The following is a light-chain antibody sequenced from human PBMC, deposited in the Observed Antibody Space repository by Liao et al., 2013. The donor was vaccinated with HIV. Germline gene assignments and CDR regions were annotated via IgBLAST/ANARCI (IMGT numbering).Light chain of an antibody. CDR1: KLGDKY. CDR2: QDT. Sequence: SYELTQPPSVSVSPGQTASITCSGDKLGDKYACWYQQKPGQSPVVVIYQDTIRPSGIPDRFSGSNSGNTATLTISGTQALDEADYYCQAWDSSSVVFGGGTKLTVL. CDR3: QAWDSSSVV. J-gene: IGLJ2*01. V-gene: IGLV3-1*01.